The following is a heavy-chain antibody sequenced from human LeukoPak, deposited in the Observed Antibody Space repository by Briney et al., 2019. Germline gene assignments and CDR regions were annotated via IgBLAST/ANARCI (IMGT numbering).Heavy chain of an antibody. CDR2: ISSSSSYI. Sequence: GGSLRLSCAASGFTFSSYWMHWVRQAPGKGLEWVSSISSSSSYIYYADSVEGRFTISRDNAKNSLYLQMNSLRAEDTAVYYCARAGTTIHLFDYWGQGTLVTVSS. V-gene: IGHV3-21*01. J-gene: IGHJ4*02. CDR3: ARAGTTIHLFDY. D-gene: IGHD1-1*01. CDR1: GFTFSSYW.